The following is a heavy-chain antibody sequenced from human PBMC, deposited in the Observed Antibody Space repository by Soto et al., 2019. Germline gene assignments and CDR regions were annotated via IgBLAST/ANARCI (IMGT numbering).Heavy chain of an antibody. CDR2: INHSGST. J-gene: IGHJ4*02. CDR1: GGSFSGYY. CDR3: ASLPSHCSGGSCYDEDFDY. V-gene: IGHV4-34*01. D-gene: IGHD2-15*01. Sequence: SETLSLTCAVYGGSFSGYYWSWIRQPPGKGLEWIGEINHSGSTNYNPSLKSRVTISVDTSKNQFSLKLSSVTAADTAVYYCASLPSHCSGGSCYDEDFDYWGQGTLVTVSS.